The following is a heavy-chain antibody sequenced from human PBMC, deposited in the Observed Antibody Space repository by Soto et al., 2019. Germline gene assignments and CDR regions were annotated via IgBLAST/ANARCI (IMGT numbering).Heavy chain of an antibody. D-gene: IGHD3-22*01. CDR2: INPSGGST. V-gene: IGHV1-46*01. CDR1: GYTFTSYY. CDR3: ARGSYYDSSGQPGGGAFDI. Sequence: QVQLVQSGAEVKKPGASVKVSCKASGYTFTSYYMHWVRQAPGQGLEWMGIINPSGGSTSYAQKFQGRVTMTRDTSTSTVYMELSSLRSEDTAVYYCARGSYYDSSGQPGGGAFDIWGQGTMVTVSS. J-gene: IGHJ3*02.